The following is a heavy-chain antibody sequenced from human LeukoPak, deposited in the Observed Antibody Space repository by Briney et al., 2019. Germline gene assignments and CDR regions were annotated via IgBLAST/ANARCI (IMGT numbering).Heavy chain of an antibody. CDR3: AKDQGSSGWSFDY. CDR2: ISGSGGST. D-gene: IGHD6-19*01. J-gene: IGHJ4*02. CDR1: GFTFSSYA. V-gene: IGHV3-23*01. Sequence: PGGSLRLSCAASGFTFSSYAMSWVRQAPGKGLEWVSGISGSGGSTYYADSVKGRFTISRDNSKNTMYLQMNSLRAEDTAVYYCAKDQGSSGWSFDYWGQGTLVTVSS.